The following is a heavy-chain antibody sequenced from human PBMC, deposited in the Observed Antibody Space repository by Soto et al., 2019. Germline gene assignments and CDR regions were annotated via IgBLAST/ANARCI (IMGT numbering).Heavy chain of an antibody. V-gene: IGHV4-39*01. J-gene: IGHJ4*02. CDR1: GGSISSLNYY. CDR2: FYYSGNT. CDR3: ARGGTAIVDY. Sequence: QLQLQESGPGLVKPSETLSLTCTVSGGSISSLNYYWGWIRQPPGKGLEWIGIFYYSGNTYYNPSLKSRVTMSVDTSKNQFSLKLTSVTAADTAVYYCARGGTAIVDYWGQGTLVTVSS. D-gene: IGHD2-21*02.